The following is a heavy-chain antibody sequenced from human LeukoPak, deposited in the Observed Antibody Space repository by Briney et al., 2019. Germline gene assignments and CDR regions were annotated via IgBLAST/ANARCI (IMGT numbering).Heavy chain of an antibody. CDR1: GFTFSSYG. CDR3: ASLASYCGGDCRSY. V-gene: IGHV3-30*03. D-gene: IGHD2-21*02. J-gene: IGHJ4*02. CDR2: ISYDGSNE. Sequence: PGGSLRLSCAASGFTFSSYGMHWVRQAPGKGLEWVAVISYDGSNEYYADSVKGRFTISRDNSKNTLYLQMNSLRAEDAAVYYCASLASYCGGDCRSYWGQGTLVTVSS.